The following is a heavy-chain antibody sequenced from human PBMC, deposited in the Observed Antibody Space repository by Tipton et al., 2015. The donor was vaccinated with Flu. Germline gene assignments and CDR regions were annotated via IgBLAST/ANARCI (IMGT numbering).Heavy chain of an antibody. J-gene: IGHJ4*02. Sequence: GSLRLSCAASGFTFSSYWMSWVRQAPGKGLEWVANIKQDGSEKYYVDSVKGRFTISRDNAKNSLYLQMNSLRAEDTAVYYCARVEPLRWRPIDCWGQGTLVTVSS. D-gene: IGHD4-23*01. CDR1: GFTFSSYW. CDR2: IKQDGSEK. CDR3: ARVEPLRWRPIDC. V-gene: IGHV3-7*01.